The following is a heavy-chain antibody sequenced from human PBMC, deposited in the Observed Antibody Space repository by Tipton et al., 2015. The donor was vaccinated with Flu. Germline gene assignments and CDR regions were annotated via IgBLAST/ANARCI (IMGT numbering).Heavy chain of an antibody. CDR1: GYTFTNHY. Sequence: QVQLVQSGAEVKKPGASVKVSCKAAGYTFTNHYMHWVRQAPGRGLEWIGLMNPTGDTTYYSQKFQGRLTMTRDTSTTTDYMGLSSLSSEDPAVYYCARDNSATDPHWWFAPWGQATLVTVSS. CDR3: ARDNSATDPHWWFAP. J-gene: IGHJ5*02. CDR2: MNPTGDTT. V-gene: IGHV1-46*01. D-gene: IGHD4-23*01.